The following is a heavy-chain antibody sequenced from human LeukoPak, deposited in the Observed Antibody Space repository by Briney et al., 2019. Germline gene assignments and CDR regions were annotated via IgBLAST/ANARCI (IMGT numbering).Heavy chain of an antibody. CDR3: TRTPYSGTEP. J-gene: IGHJ5*02. V-gene: IGHV3-73*01. D-gene: IGHD1-26*01. Sequence: GGSLRLACTAAGFTLSGSGIHWVRQASGKGLEWVGRITSKANNYATAYAASVKGRFTISRDDSKNTAFLQMTSLKTEDTAVYFCTRTPYSGTEPWGQGTLVTVSS. CDR2: ITSKANNYAT. CDR1: GFTLSGSG.